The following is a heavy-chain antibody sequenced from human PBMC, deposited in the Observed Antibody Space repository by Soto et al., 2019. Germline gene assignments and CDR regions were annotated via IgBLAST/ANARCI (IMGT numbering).Heavy chain of an antibody. V-gene: IGHV1-18*01. CDR1: GYTFTSHG. CDR3: ARGRYGDL. Sequence: QVHLVQSGAEVKKPEASVKVSCKASGYTFTSHGITWVRQAPGQGLEWVGWTSAHNGNTDYAQKLQGRVIVTIDTSSLTAYMELRSLRSDDTAVYYWARGRYGDLWGKGALVTVS. CDR2: TSAHNGNT. J-gene: IGHJ5*02. D-gene: IGHD1-1*01.